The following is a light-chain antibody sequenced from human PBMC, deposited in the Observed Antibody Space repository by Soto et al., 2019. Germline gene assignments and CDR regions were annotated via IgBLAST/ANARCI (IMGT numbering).Light chain of an antibody. CDR3: QQYDTLPRT. CDR2: GAS. CDR1: QRVDGNY. Sequence: EIVLTQSPCTLSLSQGERATLSCRASQRVDGNYLAWYLQIPGQAPRLLIHGASNRATGIPDRFSGSGSGTDFTLTITRLEPEDSAMYYCQQYDTLPRTFGQGTKVDI. V-gene: IGKV3-20*01. J-gene: IGKJ1*01.